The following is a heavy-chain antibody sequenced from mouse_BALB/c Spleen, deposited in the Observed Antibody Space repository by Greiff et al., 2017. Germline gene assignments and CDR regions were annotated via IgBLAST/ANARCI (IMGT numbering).Heavy chain of an antibody. J-gene: IGHJ3*01. CDR3: AREDYGYPAWFAY. V-gene: IGHV2-9*02. CDR1: GFSLTSYG. D-gene: IGHD1-2*01. Sequence: VNLVESGPGLVAPSQSLSITCTVSGFSLTSYGVHWVRQPPGKGLEWLGVIWAGGSTNYNSALVSRLSISKDNSKSQVFLKMNSLQTDDTAMYYCAREDYGYPAWFAYWGQGTLVTVSA. CDR2: IWAGGST.